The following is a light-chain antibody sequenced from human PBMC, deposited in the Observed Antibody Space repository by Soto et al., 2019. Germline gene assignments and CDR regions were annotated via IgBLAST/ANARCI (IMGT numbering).Light chain of an antibody. CDR2: GAS. J-gene: IGKJ1*01. CDR3: QQYNNWPPLT. Sequence: EIVMTQSPATLSVSPGERATLSCRARQSVSSNFAWYQQKAGQAPRLLIYGASTRATGIPARFSGSGSGTEFTLTISSLQSEDFPVYYCQQYNNWPPLTFGQGTQVEIK. CDR1: QSVSSN. V-gene: IGKV3-15*01.